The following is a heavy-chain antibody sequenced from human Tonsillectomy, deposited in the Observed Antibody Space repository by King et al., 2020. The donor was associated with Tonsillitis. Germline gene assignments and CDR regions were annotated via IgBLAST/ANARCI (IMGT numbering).Heavy chain of an antibody. Sequence: VQLQQWGAGLLKPSETLSLTCAVYGGSFSGYYWSWIRQPPGKGLEWIGEINHSGSTNYNPSLKSRVTISVDTSKNQFSLKLSSVTAADTAVYYCARSYLSSPLYNWFDPWGQGTLVTVSS. V-gene: IGHV4-34*01. CDR3: ARSYLSSPLYNWFDP. D-gene: IGHD6-6*01. CDR1: GGSFSGYY. J-gene: IGHJ5*02. CDR2: INHSGST.